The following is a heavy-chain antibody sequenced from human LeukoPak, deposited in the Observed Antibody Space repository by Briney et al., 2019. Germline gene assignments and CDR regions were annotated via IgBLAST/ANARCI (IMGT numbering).Heavy chain of an antibody. J-gene: IGHJ4*02. CDR2: IKQDGSEK. CDR1: GFTFSSYW. D-gene: IGHD2-15*01. CDR3: ARVYCSGGSCYSGYFDY. Sequence: PGGSLRLSCAASGFTFSSYWVSWVRRAPGKGLEWVANIKQDGSEKYYVDSVKGRFTISRDNAKNSLYLQMNSLRAKEKAVYYCARVYCSGGSCYSGYFDYWGQGTLVTVSS. V-gene: IGHV3-7*01.